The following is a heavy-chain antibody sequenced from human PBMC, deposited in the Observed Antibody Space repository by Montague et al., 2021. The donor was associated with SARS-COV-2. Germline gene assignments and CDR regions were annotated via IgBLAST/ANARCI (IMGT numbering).Heavy chain of an antibody. CDR1: GGSISRSSHY. J-gene: IGHJ6*02. CDR3: ARDPEETYSSSWYYYYGMDV. Sequence: SETLSLTCTVSGGSISRSSHYRGWIRQLPGKGTEWIGSLYYSGSTYYNPSLKSRVTISVDTSKNQFSLKLSSVTAADTAVYYCARDPEETYSSSWYYYYGMDVWGQGTTVTVSS. CDR2: LYYSGST. V-gene: IGHV4-39*07. D-gene: IGHD6-13*01.